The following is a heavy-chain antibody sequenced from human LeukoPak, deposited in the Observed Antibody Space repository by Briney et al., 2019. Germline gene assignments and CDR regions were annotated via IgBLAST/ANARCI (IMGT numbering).Heavy chain of an antibody. CDR1: GDSISTYH. CDR3: ARDKRHSYGRYFDP. D-gene: IGHD5-18*01. V-gene: IGHV4-59*01. CDR2: MQSTGSS. J-gene: IGHJ4*02. Sequence: SETLSLTCSVSGDSISTYHWNWIRKPPGKGLEWIGYMQSTGSSNYNPSLKSRVNIFADTSKNQFVLNLRSVTAADTAVYYCARDKRHSYGRYFDPWGQGMLVTVSS.